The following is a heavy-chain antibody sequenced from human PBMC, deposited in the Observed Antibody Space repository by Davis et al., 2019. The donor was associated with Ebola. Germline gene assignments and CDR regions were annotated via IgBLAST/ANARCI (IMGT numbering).Heavy chain of an antibody. V-gene: IGHV4-59*01. Sequence: PSETLSLTCTVSGGSISSYSYNWIRQPPGKGLEWIGYIYYSGSTNYNPSLKSRVTISVDTSKNQFSLKLSSVTAADTAVYYCAREVRSGYYVFDYWGQGTLVTVSS. D-gene: IGHD3-22*01. CDR2: IYYSGST. J-gene: IGHJ4*02. CDR3: AREVRSGYYVFDY. CDR1: GGSISSYS.